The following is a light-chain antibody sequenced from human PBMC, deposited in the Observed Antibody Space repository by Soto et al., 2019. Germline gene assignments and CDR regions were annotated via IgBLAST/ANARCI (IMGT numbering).Light chain of an antibody. CDR3: SSYAGINNLGV. J-gene: IGLJ1*01. CDR1: SSDVGGYKY. CDR2: DVN. V-gene: IGLV2-8*01. Sequence: QSALPQLPSASGSPGQSVTISCTGTSSDVGGYKYVSWYQQHPGKAPKLMIFDVNKRPSGVPDRFSGSKSGNTASLTVSGLQAEDEADYYCSSYAGINNLGVFGTGTKLTVL.